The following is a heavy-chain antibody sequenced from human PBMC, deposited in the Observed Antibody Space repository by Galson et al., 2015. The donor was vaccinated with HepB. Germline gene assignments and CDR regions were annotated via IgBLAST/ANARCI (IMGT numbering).Heavy chain of an antibody. D-gene: IGHD4-17*01. CDR1: GFTFSSYG. Sequence: SLRLSCAASGFTFSSYGMHWVRQAPGKGLEWVAFIRYDGSNKYYADSVKGRFTISRDNSKNTLYLQMNSLRAEDTAVYYCAKDWGDYGILDYWGQGTLVTVFS. V-gene: IGHV3-30*02. CDR2: IRYDGSNK. J-gene: IGHJ4*02. CDR3: AKDWGDYGILDY.